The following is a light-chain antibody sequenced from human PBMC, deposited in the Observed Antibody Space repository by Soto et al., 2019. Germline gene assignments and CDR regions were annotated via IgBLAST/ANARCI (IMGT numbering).Light chain of an antibody. CDR1: QCPQYSDGNTY. Sequence: VGLTRSPLSLPVTLGRPPSTSCRFCQCPQYSDGNTYLSWFQQRPGQSPRRLIYKVSNRDSGVPDRFSGSGSGTDFTLKISRVEAEDVGVYYCMQGTHWPWTFGQGTKVDIK. V-gene: IGKV2-30*01. CDR3: MQGTHWPWT. J-gene: IGKJ1*01. CDR2: KVS.